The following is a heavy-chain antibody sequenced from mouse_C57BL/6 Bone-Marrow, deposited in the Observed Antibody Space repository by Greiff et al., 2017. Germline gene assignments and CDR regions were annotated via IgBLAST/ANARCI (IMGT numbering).Heavy chain of an antibody. CDR2: INPSSGYT. V-gene: IGHV1-4*01. D-gene: IGHD1-1*01. CDR3: ARIYYYGHWYFDV. Sequence: VQLQQSGAELARPGASVKMSCKASGYTFTSYTMHWVKQRPGQGLEWIGYINPSSGYTKYNQKFKDKATLTADKSSSTAYMQLSSLTSEDSAVYYCARIYYYGHWYFDVWGTGTTVTVSS. J-gene: IGHJ1*03. CDR1: GYTFTSYT.